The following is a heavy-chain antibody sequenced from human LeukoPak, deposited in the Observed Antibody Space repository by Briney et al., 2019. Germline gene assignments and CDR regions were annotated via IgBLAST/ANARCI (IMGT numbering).Heavy chain of an antibody. CDR2: IYYSGST. Sequence: NPSETLSLTCTVSGGSISSYYWSWIRQPPGKGLEWIGYIYYSGSTNYNPSLKSRVTISVDTSKNQFSLKLSSVTAADTAVCYCARTYYYDSSGYYDYFDYWGQGTLVTVSS. V-gene: IGHV4-59*08. CDR3: ARTYYYDSSGYYDYFDY. J-gene: IGHJ4*02. CDR1: GGSISSYY. D-gene: IGHD3-22*01.